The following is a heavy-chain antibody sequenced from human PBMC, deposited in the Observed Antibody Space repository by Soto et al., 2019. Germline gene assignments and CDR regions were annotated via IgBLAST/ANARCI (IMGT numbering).Heavy chain of an antibody. CDR2: IDPGDSDT. J-gene: IGHJ6*02. D-gene: IGHD1-1*01. CDR1: GYIFSNYL. Sequence: DSLTVSCQGSGYIFSNYLITLVRQMPGKGLEWMGRIDPGDSDTNYSPSFQGHVTMSSDKSINTAFLQWSSLKASDTAIYYCARQLPGKLDVWGQGTTVTVSS. CDR3: ARQLPGKLDV. V-gene: IGHV5-10-1*01.